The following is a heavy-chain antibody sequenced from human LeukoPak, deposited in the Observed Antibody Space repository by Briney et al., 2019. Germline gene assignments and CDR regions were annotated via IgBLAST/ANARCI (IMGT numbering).Heavy chain of an antibody. D-gene: IGHD3-10*01. J-gene: IGHJ3*02. CDR3: ARGITTLLHDAFDI. V-gene: IGHV2-70*11. CDR1: GFSLTTTGMC. CDR2: IDWDDDK. Sequence: SGPTLVNPTQTLTLTCTFPGFSLTTTGMCVSWIRQPPGRALEWLARIDWDDDKYYSTSLKTRLTISKDTSKNQVVLTMTNMDPADTATYYCARGITTLLHDAFDIWGQGTMVTVSS.